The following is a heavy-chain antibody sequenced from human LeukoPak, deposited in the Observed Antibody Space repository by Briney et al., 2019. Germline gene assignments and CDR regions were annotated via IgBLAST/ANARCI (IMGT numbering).Heavy chain of an antibody. CDR3: ARGMYSSSFYYYYYMDV. J-gene: IGHJ6*03. D-gene: IGHD6-6*01. V-gene: IGHV1-8*03. CDR1: GYTFTNYD. CDR2: MNPNSGNT. Sequence: ASVTVSYKASGYTFTNYDINWVRQATGQGLEWMGWMNPNSGNTGYAQKFQGRVTITRNTSISTAYMELSSLRSEDTAVYYCARGMYSSSFYYYYYMDVWGKGTTVTVSS.